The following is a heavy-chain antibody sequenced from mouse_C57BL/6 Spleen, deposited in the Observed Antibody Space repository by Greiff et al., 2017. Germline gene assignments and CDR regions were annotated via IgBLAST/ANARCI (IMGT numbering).Heavy chain of an antibody. Sequence: QVQLQQSGAELVKPGASVKISCKASGYAFSSYWMNWVKQRPGKGLEWIGQIYPGDGGTNYNGKFKGKATLTADKSSSTAYMQLNSLTSEDSAVYFCARSHLLDSFDYWGQGTTLTVSS. CDR3: ARSHLLDSFDY. J-gene: IGHJ2*01. CDR2: IYPGDGGT. V-gene: IGHV1-80*01. CDR1: GYAFSSYW. D-gene: IGHD1-1*01.